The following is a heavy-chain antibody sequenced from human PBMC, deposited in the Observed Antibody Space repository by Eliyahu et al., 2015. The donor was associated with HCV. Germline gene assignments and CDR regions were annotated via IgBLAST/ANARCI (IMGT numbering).Heavy chain of an antibody. V-gene: IGHV3-48*03. CDR1: GFTFSSYE. CDR3: ARDGGDYGDYQDAFDI. Sequence: EVQLVESGGGXVQPGGSLRLSCAXXGFTFSSYEMDWVRXAPGKGLEWVSYISSSGSTIFSADSVKGRFTISRDNAKNSLYLQMNSLRAEDTAVYYCARDGGDYGDYQDAFDIWGQGTMVTVSS. CDR2: ISSSGSTI. D-gene: IGHD4-17*01. J-gene: IGHJ3*02.